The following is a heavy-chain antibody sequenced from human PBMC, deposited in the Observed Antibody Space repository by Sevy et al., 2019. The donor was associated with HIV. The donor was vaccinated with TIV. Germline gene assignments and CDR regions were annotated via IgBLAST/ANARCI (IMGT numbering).Heavy chain of an antibody. D-gene: IGHD6-19*01. CDR2: ISGSGGST. Sequence: GGSLRLSCAASGFTFSSYAMSWVRQAPGKGLEWVSAISGSGGSTYYADSGKGRFTIPRDNSKNTRYLQMNSLRAEDTAVYYCANRGGRIAVAGTWYAFDIWGQGTMVTVSS. V-gene: IGHV3-23*01. J-gene: IGHJ3*02. CDR3: ANRGGRIAVAGTWYAFDI. CDR1: GFTFSSYA.